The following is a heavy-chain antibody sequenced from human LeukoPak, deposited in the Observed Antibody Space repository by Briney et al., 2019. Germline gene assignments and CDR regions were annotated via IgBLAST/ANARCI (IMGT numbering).Heavy chain of an antibody. CDR1: GGSISSSSYY. D-gene: IGHD2-2*01. CDR3: ARYCSSTSCYGYYFDY. Sequence: PSETLSLTCTVSGGSISSSSYYWGWIRQPPGKGLEWIGSIYYSGSTYYNPSLKSRVTISVDTSKNQFSLKLSSVTAADTAVYYCARYCSSTSCYGYYFDYWGQGTLVTVSS. CDR2: IYYSGST. J-gene: IGHJ4*02. V-gene: IGHV4-39*07.